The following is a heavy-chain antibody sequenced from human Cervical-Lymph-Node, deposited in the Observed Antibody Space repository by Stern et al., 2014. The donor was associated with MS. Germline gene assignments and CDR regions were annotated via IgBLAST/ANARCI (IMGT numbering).Heavy chain of an antibody. D-gene: IGHD3-3*01. CDR2: ISSSSYI. Sequence: EMQLVESGGGLVKPGGSLRLSCAASGFTFSSYSMNWVHQAPGKGLEWVSSISSSSYIYYADSVQGRFTIARDNAKNSLYLQMNSLRAEDTAVYYCARDGFLEWLLYYWGQGTLVTVSS. J-gene: IGHJ4*02. CDR3: ARDGFLEWLLYY. CDR1: GFTFSSYS. V-gene: IGHV3-21*01.